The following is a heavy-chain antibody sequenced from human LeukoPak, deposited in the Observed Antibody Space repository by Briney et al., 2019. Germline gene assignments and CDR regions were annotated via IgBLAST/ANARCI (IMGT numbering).Heavy chain of an antibody. CDR1: GFTFSSYN. Sequence: GGSLRLSCAASGFTFSSYNMNWVRQAPGKGLEWISYISSSSSTIYYVDSVKGRFTISRDNAKNSLYLQMNSLRAEDTAVYYCAGDFLEDTQWGQGTLVTVSS. CDR3: AGDFLEDTQ. CDR2: ISSSSSTI. V-gene: IGHV3-48*01. D-gene: IGHD2-15*01. J-gene: IGHJ4*02.